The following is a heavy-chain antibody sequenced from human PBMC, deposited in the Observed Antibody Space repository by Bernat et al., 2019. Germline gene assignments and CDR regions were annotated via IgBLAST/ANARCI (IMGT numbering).Heavy chain of an antibody. V-gene: IGHV1-18*01. Sequence: QVQLVQSGAEVKKPGASVKVSCKASGYTFTSYGISWVRQAPGQGLEWMGWISAYNGNTNYAQKLQGRVTMTTDTSTSTTYMELRSLRSDDTAVYYCARDVGLLGYCSGGSCPDYRGQGTLVTVSS. D-gene: IGHD2-15*01. CDR1: GYTFTSYG. CDR3: ARDVGLLGYCSGGSCPDY. CDR2: ISAYNGNT. J-gene: IGHJ4*02.